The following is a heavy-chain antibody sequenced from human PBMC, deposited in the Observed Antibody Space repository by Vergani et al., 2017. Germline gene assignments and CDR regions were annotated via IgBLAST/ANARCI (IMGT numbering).Heavy chain of an antibody. CDR1: GFTFDDYA. V-gene: IGHV3-21*01. Sequence: EVQLVESGGGLVQPGRSLRLSCAASGFTFDDYAMHWVRQAPGKGLEWVSSISSSSSYIYYADSVKGRFTISRDNAKNSLYLQMNSLRAEDTAVYYCARGCSSTSCRAFDYWGQGTLVTVSS. J-gene: IGHJ4*02. CDR2: ISSSSSYI. CDR3: ARGCSSTSCRAFDY. D-gene: IGHD2-2*01.